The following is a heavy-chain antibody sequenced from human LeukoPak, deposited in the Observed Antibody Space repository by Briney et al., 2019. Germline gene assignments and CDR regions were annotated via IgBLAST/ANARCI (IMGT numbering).Heavy chain of an antibody. CDR1: GGSFSGYY. J-gene: IGHJ4*02. V-gene: IGHV4-34*01. D-gene: IGHD6-13*01. CDR3: ARGRSSSWSKLYYFDY. Sequence: SGTLSLTCAVYGGSFSGYYWSWIRQPPGKGLEWIEEINHSGSTNYNPSLKSRVTISVDTSKNQFSLKLSSVTAADTAVYYCARGRSSSWSKLYYFDYWGQGTLVTVSS. CDR2: INHSGST.